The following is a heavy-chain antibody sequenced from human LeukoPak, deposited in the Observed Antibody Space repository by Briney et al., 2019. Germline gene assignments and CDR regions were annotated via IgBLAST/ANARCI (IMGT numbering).Heavy chain of an antibody. Sequence: GASVKVSCKASGYTFTAYYLHWVRQAPGQGLERMGCSNPNNGDTNYAQKFQGRVTILSDTSSTTVYKELSSLRTDDAAVYYGARDTAGYYGLDVWGQGTTVTVSS. CDR2: SNPNNGDT. CDR1: GYTFTAYY. J-gene: IGHJ6*02. V-gene: IGHV1-2*02. CDR3: ARDTAGYYGLDV.